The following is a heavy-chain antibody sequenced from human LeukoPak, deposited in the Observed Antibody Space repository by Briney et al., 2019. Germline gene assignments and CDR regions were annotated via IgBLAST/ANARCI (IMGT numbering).Heavy chain of an antibody. J-gene: IGHJ4*02. CDR2: ISGSGGST. D-gene: IGHD3-9*01. CDR3: AKRPLTIYYDILTGYGAYFDY. V-gene: IGHV3-23*01. Sequence: ETGGSLRLSCAASGFTFSSYGMSWVRQAPGKGLEWVSAISGSGGSTYYADSVKGRFTISRDNSKNTLYLQMNSLRAEDTAVYYCAKRPLTIYYDILTGYGAYFDYWGQGTLVTVSS. CDR1: GFTFSSYG.